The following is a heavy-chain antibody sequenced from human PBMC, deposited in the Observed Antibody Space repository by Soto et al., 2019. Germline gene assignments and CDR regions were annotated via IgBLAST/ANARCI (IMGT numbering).Heavy chain of an antibody. CDR1: GYTFTSYG. D-gene: IGHD2-15*01. J-gene: IGHJ6*02. V-gene: IGHV1-18*04. CDR2: ISAYNGNT. Sequence: GASVKVSCKASGYTFTSYGSSWVRQAPGQGLEWMGWISAYNGNTNYAQKLQGRVTMTTDTSTSTAYMELRSLRSDDTAVYYCARGGGYCSGGSCYVGVYYYYGMDVWGQGTTVTVSS. CDR3: ARGGGYCSGGSCYVGVYYYYGMDV.